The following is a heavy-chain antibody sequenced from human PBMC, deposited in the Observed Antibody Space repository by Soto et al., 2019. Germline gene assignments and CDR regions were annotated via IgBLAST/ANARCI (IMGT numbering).Heavy chain of an antibody. V-gene: IGHV6-1*01. CDR1: GDSVSSNSAA. D-gene: IGHD6-19*01. J-gene: IGHJ6*02. Sequence: SQTLSLTCAISGDSVSSNSAAWNWIRQSPSRGLEWLGRTYYRSKWYNDYAVSVKSRITINPDTSKNQFSLQLNSVTPEDTAVYYCAGTVAGTGNYYYYGMDVWCQGTTVTVSS. CDR2: TYYRSKWYN. CDR3: AGTVAGTGNYYYYGMDV.